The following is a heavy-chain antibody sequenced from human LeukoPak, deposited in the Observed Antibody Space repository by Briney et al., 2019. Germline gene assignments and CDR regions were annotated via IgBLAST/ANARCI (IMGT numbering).Heavy chain of an antibody. CDR3: ARDSAHLHCSSGSCYGGTFDI. V-gene: IGHV3-30-3*01. CDR1: GFTFSSYA. Sequence: GGSLRLSCAASGFTFSSYAMHWVRQDPGKGLEWVAVIPYDGSNKYYADSVKGRFTISRDNSKNTLYLQMNSLRAEDTAVYYCARDSAHLHCSSGSCYGGTFDIWGQGTMVTVSS. J-gene: IGHJ3*02. D-gene: IGHD2-15*01. CDR2: IPYDGSNK.